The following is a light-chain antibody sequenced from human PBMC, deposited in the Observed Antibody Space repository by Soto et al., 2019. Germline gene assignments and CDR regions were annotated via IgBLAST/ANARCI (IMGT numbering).Light chain of an antibody. J-gene: IGKJ3*01. CDR3: QQTYITPFP. V-gene: IGKV1-39*01. CDR1: QSISTC. CDR2: AAS. Sequence: DLLMTQSPSSLSASVGDGVTITCRASQSISTCLNWYQQKPGKAPNLLIHAASTLQSGVPSRFSGSGSGTDFTLTINILQPEDFATYSCQQTYITPFPFGPGTKVDIK.